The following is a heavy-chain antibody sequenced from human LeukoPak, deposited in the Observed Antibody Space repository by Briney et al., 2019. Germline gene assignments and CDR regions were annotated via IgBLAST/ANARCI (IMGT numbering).Heavy chain of an antibody. V-gene: IGHV3-23*03. J-gene: IGHJ4*02. CDR2: MYSGGGT. Sequence: GGSLRLSCAGSGFTFSSYAMSWVRQAPGKGLEWVSLMYSGGGTSYADSVKGRFTISRDTSKNTLYLQMSSLRAEDTALYYCARYDNGKDYFDYWGQGTLVTVSS. CDR3: ARYDNGKDYFDY. CDR1: GFTFSSYA. D-gene: IGHD1-1*01.